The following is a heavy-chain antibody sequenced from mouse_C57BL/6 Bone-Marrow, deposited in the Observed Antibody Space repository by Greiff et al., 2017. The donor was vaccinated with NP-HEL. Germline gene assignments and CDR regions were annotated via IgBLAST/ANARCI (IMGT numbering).Heavy chain of an antibody. V-gene: IGHV1-52*01. CDR1: GYTFTSYW. J-gene: IGHJ4*01. Sequence: QVQLQQPGAELVRPGSSVKLSCKASGYTFTSYWMHWVKQRPLQGLDWIGNIDPSASDPHYNQKFKDKATLTVDKSSSTAYMQLSSLTSEDSAVYYCAREGDGNQYLYYAMDYWGQGTTVTVST. CDR2: IDPSASDP. CDR3: AREGDGNQYLYYAMDY. D-gene: IGHD2-1*01.